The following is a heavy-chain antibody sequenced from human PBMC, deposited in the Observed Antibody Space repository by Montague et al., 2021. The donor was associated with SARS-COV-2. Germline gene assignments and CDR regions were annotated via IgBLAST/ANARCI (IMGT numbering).Heavy chain of an antibody. CDR2: IYYSGST. Sequence: SETLSLTCTVSGGSISSSSYYWGWIRQPPGKGLEWIGSIYYSGSTYYNPSLKSRVTISVDTSKNQFSLKLSSVTAADTAAYYCARLPAARWSSTSCDGGGCDYWGQGTLVTVSS. V-gene: IGHV4-39*01. D-gene: IGHD2-2*01. CDR1: GGSISSSSYY. CDR3: ARLPAARWSSTSCDGGGCDY. J-gene: IGHJ4*02.